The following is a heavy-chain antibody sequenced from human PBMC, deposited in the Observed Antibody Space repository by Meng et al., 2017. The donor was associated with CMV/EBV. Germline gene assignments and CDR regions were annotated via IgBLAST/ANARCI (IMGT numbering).Heavy chain of an antibody. J-gene: IGHJ4*02. CDR1: GFTFSYYY. CDR3: ARDRTGYPFDY. Sequence: QVQVGGSGGGLVKPGGSLRLSCAASGFTFSYYYMSWIRQAPGKGLEWVSYISSSSSYTNYADSVKGRFTISRDIAKNSLYLQMNSLRAEDTAVYYCARDRTGYPFDYWGQGTLVTVSS. V-gene: IGHV3-11*05. D-gene: IGHD3/OR15-3a*01. CDR2: ISSSSSYT.